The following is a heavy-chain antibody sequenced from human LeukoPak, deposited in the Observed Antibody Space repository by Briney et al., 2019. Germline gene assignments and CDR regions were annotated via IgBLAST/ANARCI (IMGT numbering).Heavy chain of an antibody. V-gene: IGHV4-59*08. CDR3: ARQDGYKAFFDY. J-gene: IGHJ4*02. CDR2: IYYSGST. D-gene: IGHD5-24*01. CDR1: GGSISSYY. Sequence: SETLSLTCTVSGGSISSYYWSWIRQPPGKGLEWIGYIYYSGSTNYNPPLKSRVTISVDTSKNQFSLKLSSVTAADTAVYYCARQDGYKAFFDYWGQGTLVTVSS.